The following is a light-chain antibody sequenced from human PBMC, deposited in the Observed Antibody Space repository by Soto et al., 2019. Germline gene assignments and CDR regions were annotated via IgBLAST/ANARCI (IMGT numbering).Light chain of an antibody. J-gene: IGKJ1*01. CDR2: DAS. CDR1: QSVSSY. V-gene: IGKV3-11*01. Sequence: IVLTQSPATLSLSPGERATLSCRASQSVSSYLAWYQQKPGQAPRLLIYDASNRATGIPARFSGSGSGTDFTLTISSLQFEDFAVYYCQQYANWPRTFGQGTKVDI. CDR3: QQYANWPRT.